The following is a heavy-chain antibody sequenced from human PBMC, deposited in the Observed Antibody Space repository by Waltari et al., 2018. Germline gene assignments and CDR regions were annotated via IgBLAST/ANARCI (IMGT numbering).Heavy chain of an antibody. Sequence: EVQLLESGGGLVQPGGSLRLSCAASGFTFSSYAMSWVRQAPGKGLEWVSAISGSGGSTYYADSVKGRFTISRDNSKNTLYLQMNSLRAEDTAVYYCAKGAAGRYFDWLLFSGMDVWGQGTTVTVSS. CDR1: GFTFSSYA. CDR3: AKGAAGRYFDWLLFSGMDV. CDR2: ISGSGGST. J-gene: IGHJ6*02. V-gene: IGHV3-23*01. D-gene: IGHD3-9*01.